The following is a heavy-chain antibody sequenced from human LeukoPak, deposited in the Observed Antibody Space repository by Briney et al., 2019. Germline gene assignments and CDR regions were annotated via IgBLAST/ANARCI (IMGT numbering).Heavy chain of an antibody. CDR2: IKQDGSEK. J-gene: IGHJ4*02. D-gene: IGHD6-13*01. CDR1: GFTVSSNY. Sequence: PGGSLRLSCAVSGFTVSSNYMSWVRQAPGKGLEWVANIKQDGSEKYYVDSVKGRFTISRDNAKNSLYLQMNSLRAEDTAVYYCASDHDSSSWFWSFDYWGQGTLVTVSS. CDR3: ASDHDSSSWFWSFDY. V-gene: IGHV3-7*01.